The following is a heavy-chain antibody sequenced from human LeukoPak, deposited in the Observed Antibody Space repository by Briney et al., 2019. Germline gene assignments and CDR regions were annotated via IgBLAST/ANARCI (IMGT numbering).Heavy chain of an antibody. J-gene: IGHJ4*02. D-gene: IGHD3-22*01. CDR3: ARFPYYYDSSGQLGPDY. CDR2: IYYSGST. Sequence: SETLSLTCTVSGGSISSYYWSWIRQPPGKGLEWIGYIYYSGSTYYNPSLKSRVTISVDTSKNQFSLKLSSVTAADTAVYYCARFPYYYDSSGQLGPDYWGQGTLVTVSS. V-gene: IGHV4-59*01. CDR1: GGSISSYY.